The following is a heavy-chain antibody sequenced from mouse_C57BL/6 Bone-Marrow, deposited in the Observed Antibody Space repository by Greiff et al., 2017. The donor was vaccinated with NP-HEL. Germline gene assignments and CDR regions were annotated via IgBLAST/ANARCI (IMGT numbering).Heavy chain of an antibody. CDR1: GFTFSSYA. V-gene: IGHV5-4*03. D-gene: IGHD1-1*01. J-gene: IGHJ1*03. Sequence: EVKLQESGGGLVKPGGSLKLSCAASGFTFSSYAMSWVRQTPEKRLEWVATISDGGSYTYYPDNVKGRFTISRDNAKNNLYLQMSHLKSEDTAMYYCARQYYGSSYGYWYFDVWGTGTTVTVSS. CDR2: ISDGGSYT. CDR3: ARQYYGSSYGYWYFDV.